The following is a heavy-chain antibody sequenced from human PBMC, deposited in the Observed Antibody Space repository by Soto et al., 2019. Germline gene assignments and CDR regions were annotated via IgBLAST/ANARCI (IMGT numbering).Heavy chain of an antibody. D-gene: IGHD2-2*01. V-gene: IGHV3-30-3*01. CDR3: ARDGYCSSTSCYSHYYYYGMDV. Sequence: PEGSLRLSCAAAGFTFSSYAMHWVRQAPGKVLEWVAVISYDGSNKYYSYSVKGRFTISRDNSKNTLYLQMNSLRAEDTAVYYCARDGYCSSTSCYSHYYYYGMDVWGQGTTVTVSS. J-gene: IGHJ6*02. CDR1: GFTFSSYA. CDR2: ISYDGSNK.